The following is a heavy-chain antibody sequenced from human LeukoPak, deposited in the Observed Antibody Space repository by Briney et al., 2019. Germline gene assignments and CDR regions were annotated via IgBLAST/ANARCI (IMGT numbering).Heavy chain of an antibody. CDR2: ISSDGGST. J-gene: IGHJ2*01. V-gene: IGHV3-64*01. D-gene: IGHD5-18*01. CDR3: ARGRQAAKTRYSDL. Sequence: PGGSLRLSCAASGIIFSNYAMHWVRQGPGKGLECILTISSDGGSTYYANSVKGRFTISRDNSKNTLYLQMGSLRAEDMAVYYCARGRQAAKTRYSDLWGRGTRVTVSS. CDR1: GIIFSNYA.